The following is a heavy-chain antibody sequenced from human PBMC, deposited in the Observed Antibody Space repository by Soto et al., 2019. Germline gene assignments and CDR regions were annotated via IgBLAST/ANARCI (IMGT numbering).Heavy chain of an antibody. D-gene: IGHD6-13*01. CDR1: GFTFSDYY. CDR2: ISSSSSYT. V-gene: IGHV3-11*06. Sequence: QVQLVESGGGLVKPGGSLRLSCAASGFTFSDYYMSWIRQAPGKGLEWVSYISSSSSYTNYADSVKGRFTISRDNAKNSLYLQMNSLRAEDTAVYYCARDNGRGSSRRRGNYFDYWGQGTLVTVSS. J-gene: IGHJ4*02. CDR3: ARDNGRGSSRRRGNYFDY.